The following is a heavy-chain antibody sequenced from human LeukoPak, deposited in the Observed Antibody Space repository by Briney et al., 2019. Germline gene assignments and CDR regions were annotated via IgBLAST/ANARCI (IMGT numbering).Heavy chain of an antibody. CDR2: IYYSGST. V-gene: IGHV4-59*01. Sequence: SETLSLTCTVSGGSISRYYWSWIRQPPGKGLEWIGYIYYSGSTNYNPSLKSRVTISVDTSKNQFSPKLSSVTAADTAVYYCARDDEYYYGMDVWGQGTTVTVSS. CDR1: GGSISRYY. J-gene: IGHJ6*02. CDR3: ARDDEYYYGMDV.